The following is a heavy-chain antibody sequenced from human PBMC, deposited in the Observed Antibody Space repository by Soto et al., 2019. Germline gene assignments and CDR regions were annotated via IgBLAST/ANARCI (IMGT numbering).Heavy chain of an antibody. CDR3: ASSGGPEGDWFDP. CDR2: FYYSGIT. D-gene: IGHD2-15*01. Sequence: QVQLQESGPGLVKPSQTLSLTCTVSGGPIRRRGYYWSWIRHRPGEGLEWIGFFYYSGITDYNPSPRSRVTISADTSRNQVFLNMYSVTAADTAVYYCASSGGPEGDWFDPWGQGTLVTVSS. J-gene: IGHJ5*02. V-gene: IGHV4-31*03. CDR1: GGPIRRRGYY.